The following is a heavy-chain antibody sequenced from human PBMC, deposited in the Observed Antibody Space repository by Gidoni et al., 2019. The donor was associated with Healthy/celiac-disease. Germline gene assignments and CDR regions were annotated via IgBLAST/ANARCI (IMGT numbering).Heavy chain of an antibody. CDR3: AHETPTYSSGWYGFN. Sequence: QITLKESGPTLVKPTQTLTLTCTFSGFSLSTSGVGVGWIRQPPGKALEWLALIYWNDDKRYSPSLKSRLTITKDTSKNQVVLTMTNMDPVDTATYYCAHETPTYSSGWYGFNWGQGTLVTVSS. V-gene: IGHV2-5*01. D-gene: IGHD6-19*01. J-gene: IGHJ4*02. CDR1: GFSLSTSGVG. CDR2: IYWNDDK.